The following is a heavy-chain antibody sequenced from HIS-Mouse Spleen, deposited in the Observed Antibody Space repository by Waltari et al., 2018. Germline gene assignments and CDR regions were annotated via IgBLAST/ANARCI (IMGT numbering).Heavy chain of an antibody. V-gene: IGHV4-39*07. Sequence: QLQLQESGPGLVKPSETLSLTCTVSAGSISRSSYYVGWIRQPPGKGLEWIGSIYYSGSTYYNPSLKSRVTISVDTSKNQFSLKLSSVTAADTAVYYCAREIPYSSSWYDWYFDLWGRGTLVTVSS. D-gene: IGHD6-13*01. CDR2: IYYSGST. J-gene: IGHJ2*01. CDR3: AREIPYSSSWYDWYFDL. CDR1: AGSISRSSYY.